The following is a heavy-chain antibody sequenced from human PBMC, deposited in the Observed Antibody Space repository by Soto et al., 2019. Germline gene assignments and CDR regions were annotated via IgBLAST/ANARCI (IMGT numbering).Heavy chain of an antibody. Sequence: ASVKVSCKTSGYTFTSYYMHWVRQAPGQGLEWMGIINPSGGSTSYAQKFQGRVTMTRDTSTSTVYMELSSLRSEDTAVYYCANEGGRYEDAFDVWGQGTMVTVSS. D-gene: IGHD5-12*01. V-gene: IGHV1-46*01. CDR2: INPSGGST. J-gene: IGHJ3*01. CDR1: GYTFTSYY. CDR3: ANEGGRYEDAFDV.